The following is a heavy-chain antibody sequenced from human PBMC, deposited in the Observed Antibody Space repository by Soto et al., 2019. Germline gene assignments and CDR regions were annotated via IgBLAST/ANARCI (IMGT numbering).Heavy chain of an antibody. D-gene: IGHD1-26*01. V-gene: IGHV3-9*01. CDR2: ISWNSGSI. J-gene: IGHJ4*02. CDR3: AKDIERIVGAIDY. CDR1: GFTFDDYA. Sequence: GGSLRLSCAASGFTFDDYAMHWVRQAPGKGLEWVSGISWNSGSIGYADSVKGRFTISRDNAKNSLYLQMNSLRAEDTALYYCAKDIERIVGAIDYWGQGTLGTVSS.